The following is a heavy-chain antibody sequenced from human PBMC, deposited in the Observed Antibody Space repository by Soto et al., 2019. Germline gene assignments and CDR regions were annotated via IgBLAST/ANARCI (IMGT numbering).Heavy chain of an antibody. CDR1: GYRFTSFW. D-gene: IGHD3-10*01. CDR2: IYPGDSDT. J-gene: IGHJ5*02. V-gene: IGHV5-51*03. Sequence: EVQLVQSGAEVKKSGESLKISCKGSGYRFTSFWIGWVRQMPGKGLEWMGIIYPGDSDTRYSPSFQGQVTMSVDKSISTAYLQWSSLKASDTAMYYCARYYGSGSYYYKDGFDPWGQGTLVTVSS. CDR3: ARYYGSGSYYYKDGFDP.